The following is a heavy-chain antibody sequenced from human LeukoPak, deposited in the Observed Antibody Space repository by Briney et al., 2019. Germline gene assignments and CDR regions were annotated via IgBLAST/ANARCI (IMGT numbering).Heavy chain of an antibody. J-gene: IGHJ5*02. CDR2: IKEDGSEK. CDR3: ARGGLRSLGP. D-gene: IGHD3-3*01. CDR1: GFVFGTYG. Sequence: GGSLRLSCAASGFVFGTYGMSWVRQAPGKGLEWVANIKEDGSEKNYVDSVKGRFTISRDNAKNSLYLQMNNLRVEDTAVYYCARGGLRSLGPWGQGTLVTVSS. V-gene: IGHV3-7*01.